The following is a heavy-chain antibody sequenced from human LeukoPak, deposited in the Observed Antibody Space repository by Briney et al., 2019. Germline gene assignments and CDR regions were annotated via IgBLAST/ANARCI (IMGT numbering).Heavy chain of an antibody. J-gene: IGHJ4*02. CDR3: ARDPPPYYYDSSGSNPTDY. Sequence: GGSLRLSCAASGFTFSDYYMSWIRQAPGKGLEWVSYISSSGSTIYYADSVKGRFTISRDNAKSSLYLQMNSLRAEDTAVYYCARDPPPYYYDSSGSNPTDYWGQGTLVTVSS. CDR1: GFTFSDYY. CDR2: ISSSGSTI. D-gene: IGHD3-22*01. V-gene: IGHV3-11*01.